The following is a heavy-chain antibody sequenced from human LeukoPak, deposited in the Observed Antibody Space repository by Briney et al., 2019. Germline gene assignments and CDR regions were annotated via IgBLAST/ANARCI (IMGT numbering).Heavy chain of an antibody. CDR3: ARPPNYYDSSGYNY. CDR1: GFTLSSYA. V-gene: IGHV3-23*01. CDR2: ISGSGGST. D-gene: IGHD3-22*01. Sequence: GGSLRLSCAASGFTLSSYAMSWVRQAPGKGLEWVSAISGSGGSTYYADSVKGRFTISRDNSKNTLYLQMNSLRAEDTAVYYCARPPNYYDSSGYNYWGQGTLVSVSS. J-gene: IGHJ4*02.